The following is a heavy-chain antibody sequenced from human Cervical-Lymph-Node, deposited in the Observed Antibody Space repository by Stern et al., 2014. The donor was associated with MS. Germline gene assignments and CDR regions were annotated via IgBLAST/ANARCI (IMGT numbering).Heavy chain of an antibody. V-gene: IGHV3-30-3*01. CDR3: ARDEGGSSSWWGDYYYHMDV. CDR2: ISHDGSNK. Sequence: VQLVESGGGVVQPGRSLTVSCAASGFTFNSYVMHWVRQAPGRGLEWGAVISHDGSNKYYADSVKGRLTISRENYKNMLYLEMNSLRAEDTAVYYCARDEGGSSSWWGDYYYHMDVWGQGTTVTVSS. J-gene: IGHJ6*02. CDR1: GFTFNSYV. D-gene: IGHD2-2*01.